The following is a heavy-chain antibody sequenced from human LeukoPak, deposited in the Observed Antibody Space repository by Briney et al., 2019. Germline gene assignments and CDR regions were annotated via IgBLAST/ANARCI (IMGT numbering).Heavy chain of an antibody. CDR3: ARGGGLDV. V-gene: IGHV3-7*03. Sequence: GGSLRLSCAASGFTFSSYWMNWARQASGKGLEWGASINHNGNVNYYVDSVKGRFTISRDNAKNSLYLQMSNLRAEDTAVYFCARGGGLDVWGQGATVTVSS. D-gene: IGHD3-16*01. CDR2: INHNGNVN. J-gene: IGHJ6*02. CDR1: GFTFSSYW.